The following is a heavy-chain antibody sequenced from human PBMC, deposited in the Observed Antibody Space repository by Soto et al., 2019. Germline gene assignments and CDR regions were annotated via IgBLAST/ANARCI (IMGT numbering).Heavy chain of an antibody. V-gene: IGHV3-23*01. CDR1: GFTFSTYA. J-gene: IGHJ3*01. CDR2: ISGSGGGT. D-gene: IGHD3-10*01. Sequence: WSLRLSCAASGFTFSTYAMSWVRQAPGKGLEWVSLISGSGGGTYYAGSVKGRFTTSRDNSKNTLYLQMNSLRAEDTAVYSCAKSRGSGTYFNPSDAIDFWGQGTMVTVSS. CDR3: AKSRGSGTYFNPSDAIDF.